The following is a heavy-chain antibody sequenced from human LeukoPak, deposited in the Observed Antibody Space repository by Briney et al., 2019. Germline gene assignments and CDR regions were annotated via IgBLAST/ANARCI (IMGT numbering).Heavy chain of an antibody. CDR2: IYYSGST. D-gene: IGHD2-2*01. Sequence: SETLSLTCTVSGGSISSYYWSWIRQPPGKGLERIGYIYYSGSTNYNPSLKSRVTISVDTSKNQFSLKLSSVTAAHTAVYYCARDGRYCSSTSCPSWFDPWGQGTLVTVSS. CDR1: GGSISSYY. CDR3: ARDGRYCSSTSCPSWFDP. J-gene: IGHJ5*02. V-gene: IGHV4-59*01.